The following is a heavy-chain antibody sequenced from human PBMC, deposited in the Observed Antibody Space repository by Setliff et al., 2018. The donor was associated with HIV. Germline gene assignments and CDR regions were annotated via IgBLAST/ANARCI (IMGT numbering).Heavy chain of an antibody. CDR3: AKDGHRRSDYSNYDDY. D-gene: IGHD4-4*01. J-gene: IGHJ4*02. Sequence: AGGSLRLSCAASGVTFSRYWMSWVRQAPGKGLEWVSGINWNGGSTGYADSVKGRFTFSRDNGKNSLYLQMNSLRAEDTALYFCAKDGHRRSDYSNYDDYWGQGTLVTVSS. V-gene: IGHV3-20*04. CDR2: INWNGGST. CDR1: GVTFSRYW.